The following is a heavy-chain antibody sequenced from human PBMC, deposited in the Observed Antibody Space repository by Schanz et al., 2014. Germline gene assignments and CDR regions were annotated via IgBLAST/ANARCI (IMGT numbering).Heavy chain of an antibody. Sequence: EVQLVESGGGWVQPGGSLRLSCAASGFTFSDYSMNWVRQAPGKGPEWVSAINTGVNTYYADSVRGRFTMSRDNSKNTLYLQMNSLRAGDAAVYYCARDRRNADLDYWGQGTLVTVSS. CDR3: ARDRRNADLDY. CDR2: INTGVNT. CDR1: GFTFSDYS. V-gene: IGHV3-23*04. D-gene: IGHD1-1*01. J-gene: IGHJ4*02.